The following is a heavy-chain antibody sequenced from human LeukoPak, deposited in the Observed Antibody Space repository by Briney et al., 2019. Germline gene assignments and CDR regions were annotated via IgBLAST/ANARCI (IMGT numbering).Heavy chain of an antibody. J-gene: IGHJ4*02. CDR3: ARWGPMVRGVQFDY. V-gene: IGHV3-21*01. CDR1: GFTFSNYA. D-gene: IGHD3-10*01. CDR2: ISSSSSYI. Sequence: GGSLRLSCAASGFTFSNYAMMWVRQAPGKGLEWVSSISSSSSYIYYADSVKGRFTISRDNAKNSLYLQMNSLRAEDTAVYYCARWGPMVRGVQFDYWGQGTLVTVSS.